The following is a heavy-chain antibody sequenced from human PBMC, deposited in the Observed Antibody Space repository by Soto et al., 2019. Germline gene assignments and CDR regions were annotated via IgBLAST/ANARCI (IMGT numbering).Heavy chain of an antibody. J-gene: IGHJ6*02. CDR1: GFTVRSNY. D-gene: IGHD2-15*01. Sequence: HPGGSLRLSCAASGFTVRSNYMTWVRRAPGKGLEWVSGIYRAGKIYYADSVKGRFTTSSDNSQNTWFLQMNSLRAEDTAVYYCARDSGLIWGNYGMDVWGQGTTVTVSS. CDR3: ARDSGLIWGNYGMDV. V-gene: IGHV3-53*01. CDR2: IYRAGKI.